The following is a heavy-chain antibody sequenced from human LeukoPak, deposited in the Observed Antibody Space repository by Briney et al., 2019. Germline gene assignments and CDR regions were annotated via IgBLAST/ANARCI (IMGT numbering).Heavy chain of an antibody. Sequence: GESLKISCTASGYSFNSFFIAWVRQMPGKGLEWMGIIFPGDSDTTYSPSFQGQVTISVDKSINTAYLQWSSLKASDTAIYYCARKMEMSKISAAFDMWGRGTMVTVSS. V-gene: IGHV5-51*01. D-gene: IGHD5-24*01. CDR1: GYSFNSFF. CDR3: ARKMEMSKISAAFDM. J-gene: IGHJ3*02. CDR2: IFPGDSDT.